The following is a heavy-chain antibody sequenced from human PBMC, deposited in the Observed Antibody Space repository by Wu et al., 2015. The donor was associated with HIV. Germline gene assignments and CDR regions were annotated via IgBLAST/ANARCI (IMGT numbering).Heavy chain of an antibody. V-gene: IGHV4-34*01. D-gene: IGHD5/OR15-5a*01. CDR1: GGSFSGSY. CDR2: INHDGNA. Sequence: QVQLQQWGAGLLKPSETLSLTCGFSGGSFSGSYWTWIRQPPGKGLELIGEINHDGNANYNPSLESRVTISLDTSKNQFSLRLSSVTAADTALYYCARASVLRSPGAYYYYYMDVWGKGTTLIVSS. J-gene: IGHJ6*03. CDR3: ARASVLRSPGAYYYYYMDV.